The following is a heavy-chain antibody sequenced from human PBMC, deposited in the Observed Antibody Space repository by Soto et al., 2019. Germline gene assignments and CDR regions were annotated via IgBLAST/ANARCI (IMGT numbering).Heavy chain of an antibody. CDR2: ISRDGINT. Sequence: QIQLVESGGGVVQPGGSLRLSCGASRFSFGSFGVHWVRQAPGKGLEWVAFISRDGINTFYGDSVKGRFTLSRDNSRNTAYLQMTALRKDDTAHYFCARGNLSCDCDSGGQGTLVIVSS. CDR3: ARGNLSCDCDS. J-gene: IGHJ4*02. V-gene: IGHV3-30*03. CDR1: RFSFGSFG.